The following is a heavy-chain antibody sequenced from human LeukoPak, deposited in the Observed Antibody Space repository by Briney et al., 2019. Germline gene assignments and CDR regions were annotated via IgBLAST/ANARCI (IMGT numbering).Heavy chain of an antibody. CDR1: GGSISSSSYY. CDR2: IYYGGST. Sequence: SETLSLTCTVSGGSISSSSYYWGWIRQPPGKGLEWIGSIYYGGSTYYNPSLKSRVTISVDTSKNQFSLKLSSVTAADTAVYYCARVRVTTVSRGWFDPCGQGTLGTVSS. V-gene: IGHV4-39*01. D-gene: IGHD4-17*01. J-gene: IGHJ5*02. CDR3: ARVRVTTVSRGWFDP.